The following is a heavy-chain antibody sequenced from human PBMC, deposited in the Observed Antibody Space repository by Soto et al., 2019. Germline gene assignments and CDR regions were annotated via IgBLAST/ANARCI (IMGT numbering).Heavy chain of an antibody. CDR1: GFTFSDAD. D-gene: IGHD3-22*01. J-gene: IGHJ5*02. CDR3: VKSYYTDA. Sequence: PGGSLRLSCATSGFTFSDADMNWVRQAPGKGLEWVSFISSSSATIYYADAVKGRFTISRDNDANSLYLRMNILSPEDTAVYYCVKSYYTDAWGQGTLVTVSS. CDR2: ISSSSATI. V-gene: IGHV3-48*01.